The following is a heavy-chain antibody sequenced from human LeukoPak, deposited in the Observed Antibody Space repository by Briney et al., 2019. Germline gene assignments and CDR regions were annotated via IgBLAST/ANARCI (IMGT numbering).Heavy chain of an antibody. D-gene: IGHD4-17*01. CDR2: LYYSGST. Sequence: SETRSLTCTVSGGSINSYYWSWIRQPPGKELEWIGYLYYSGSTNYNPSFKSRVTMSVDTSKNQFSLKLNSMTAADTAVYFCARGRYNDYGFDYWGQGTLVTVSS. CDR3: ARGRYNDYGFDY. CDR1: GGSINSYY. V-gene: IGHV4-59*01. J-gene: IGHJ4*02.